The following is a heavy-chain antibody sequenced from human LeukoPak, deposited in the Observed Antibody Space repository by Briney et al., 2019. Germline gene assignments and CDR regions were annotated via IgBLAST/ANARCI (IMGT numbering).Heavy chain of an antibody. CDR2: IKQDGSEK. Sequence: GGSLRLSCAASGFTFSSYSMNWVRQAPGKGLEWVANIKQDGSEKYYVDSVKGRFTISRDNAKNSLYLQMNSLRAEDTAVYYCARDSSGRGGWYYFDYWGQGTLVTVSS. J-gene: IGHJ4*02. V-gene: IGHV3-7*01. CDR3: ARDSSGRGGWYYFDY. CDR1: GFTFSSYS. D-gene: IGHD6-19*01.